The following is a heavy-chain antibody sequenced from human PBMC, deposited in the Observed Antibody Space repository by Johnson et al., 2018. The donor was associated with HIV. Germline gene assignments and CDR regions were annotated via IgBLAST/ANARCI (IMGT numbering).Heavy chain of an antibody. D-gene: IGHD2-15*01. J-gene: IGHJ3*02. CDR3: ATPQEGYSAFDI. CDR1: GFTFSDYG. Sequence: QLVESGGGLIQPGGSLRLSCAASGFTFSDYGIHWVRQAPGKGLEWVAVVWSDGNNRYYADSVKGRFTISRDNPKNTLYLQMNSLRAEDTAVYYCATPQEGYSAFDIWGQGTMVTVSS. V-gene: IGHV3-33*01. CDR2: VWSDGNNR.